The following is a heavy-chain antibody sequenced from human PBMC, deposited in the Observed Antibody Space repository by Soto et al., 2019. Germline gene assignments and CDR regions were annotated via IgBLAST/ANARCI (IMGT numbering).Heavy chain of an antibody. D-gene: IGHD1-26*01. V-gene: IGHV3-53*01. CDR1: GFTFSSYG. CDR3: ARPHSERYSYGMDV. J-gene: IGHJ6*02. Sequence: GGSLRLSCVGSGFTFSSYGMTWVRQAPGKGLEWVSIIYGGGTTYYADSVKGRFTISRDNSKNTLYLQMNSLRAEDTAVYYCARPHSERYSYGMDVWGQGTTVTVSS. CDR2: IYGGGTT.